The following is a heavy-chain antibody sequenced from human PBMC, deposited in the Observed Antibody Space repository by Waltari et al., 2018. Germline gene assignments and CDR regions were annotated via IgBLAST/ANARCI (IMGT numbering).Heavy chain of an antibody. CDR2: IYYSGST. V-gene: IGHV4-59*11. D-gene: IGHD3-3*01. J-gene: IGHJ4*02. CDR1: GGSISSHY. Sequence: QVQLQESGPGLVKPSETLSLTCTVSGGSISSHYWSWIRQPPGKGLEWIGYIYYSGSTNYNPSLKSRVTISVDTSKNQFSLKLSSVTAADTAVYYCARVWSGYYGYFDYWGQGTLVTVSS. CDR3: ARVWSGYYGYFDY.